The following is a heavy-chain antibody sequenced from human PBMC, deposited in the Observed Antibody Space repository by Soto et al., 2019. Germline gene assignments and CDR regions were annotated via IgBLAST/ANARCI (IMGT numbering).Heavy chain of an antibody. D-gene: IGHD3-10*01. Sequence: SVKVSCKASGGTFNSFAINWVRQAPGQGLEWMGGIIPLFGTTNYAQRFQGRVTIIADESTSTAYMELTSLTSHDTAVYYCARAVGAVGGDYYYGMDVWGQGTTVTVSS. CDR2: IIPLFGTT. CDR1: GGTFNSFA. CDR3: ARAVGAVGGDYYYGMDV. V-gene: IGHV1-69*13. J-gene: IGHJ6*02.